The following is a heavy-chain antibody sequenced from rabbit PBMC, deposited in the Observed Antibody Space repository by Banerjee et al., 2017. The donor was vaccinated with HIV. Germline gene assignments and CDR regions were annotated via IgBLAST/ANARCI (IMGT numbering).Heavy chain of an antibody. CDR2: IDIGSGST. CDR3: ARDFGGYYRLDL. V-gene: IGHV1S40*01. J-gene: IGHJ3*01. D-gene: IGHD1-1*01. CDR1: GFSFSSGYY. Sequence: QSLEESGGGLVQPEGSLTLTCTASGFSFSSGYYMCWVRQAPGKGLEWIGCIDIGSGSTYYASWAKGRFTISKTSSTTVTLQMTGLTAADTATYFCARDFGGYYRLDLWGPGTLVTVS.